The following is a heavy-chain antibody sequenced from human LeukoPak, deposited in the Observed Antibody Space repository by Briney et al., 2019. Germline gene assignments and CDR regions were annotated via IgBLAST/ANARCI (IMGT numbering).Heavy chain of an antibody. CDR3: ARAGWGYNWFDP. CDR1: GGSISSGDYY. V-gene: IGHV4-30-4*08. CDR2: IYYSGST. J-gene: IGHJ5*02. Sequence: SETLSLTCTVSGGSISSGDYYWSWIRQPPGKGLEWIGYIYYSGSTYYNPSLKSRVTISVDTSKNQFSLKLSSVTAADTAVYYCARAGWGYNWFDPWGQGTLVTVSS. D-gene: IGHD7-27*01.